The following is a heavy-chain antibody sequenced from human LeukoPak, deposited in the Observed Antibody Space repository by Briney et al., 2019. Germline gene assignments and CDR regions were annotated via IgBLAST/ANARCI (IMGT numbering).Heavy chain of an antibody. Sequence: SETLSLTCTVSGGSISSGSYYWSWIRQPAGKGLEWVGRIYTSGSTNYNPSLKSRVTISVDTSKNQFSLKLSSVTAADTAVYYCARLSHWFDPWGQGTLVTVSS. D-gene: IGHD3-16*02. CDR3: ARLSHWFDP. CDR2: IYTSGST. V-gene: IGHV4-61*02. CDR1: GGSISSGSYY. J-gene: IGHJ5*02.